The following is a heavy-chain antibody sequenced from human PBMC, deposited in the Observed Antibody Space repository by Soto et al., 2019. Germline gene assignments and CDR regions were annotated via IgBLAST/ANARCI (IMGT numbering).Heavy chain of an antibody. Sequence: PGGSLRLSCAASGFTVSSNYMSWVRQAPGKGLEWVSVIYSGGSTYYADSVKGRFTISRDNSKNTLYLQMNSLRAEDTAVYYCARSRGNDYGDYVDAFDIWGQGTMVTVSS. CDR1: GFTVSSNY. CDR3: ARSRGNDYGDYVDAFDI. D-gene: IGHD4-17*01. V-gene: IGHV3-53*01. CDR2: IYSGGST. J-gene: IGHJ3*02.